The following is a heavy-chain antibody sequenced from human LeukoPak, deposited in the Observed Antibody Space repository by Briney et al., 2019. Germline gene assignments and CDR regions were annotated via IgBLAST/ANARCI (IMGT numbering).Heavy chain of an antibody. V-gene: IGHV4-39*02. D-gene: IGHD2-15*01. Sequence: KTSETLSLTCTVSGGSISSSSYYWGWIRQPPGKGLEWIGSIYYSGSTYYNPSLKSRVTISVYTSKNQFSLKLSSVTAADTAVYYCAREGVVVAATSMDVWGQGTTVTVSS. J-gene: IGHJ6*02. CDR1: GGSISSSSYY. CDR2: IYYSGST. CDR3: AREGVVVAATSMDV.